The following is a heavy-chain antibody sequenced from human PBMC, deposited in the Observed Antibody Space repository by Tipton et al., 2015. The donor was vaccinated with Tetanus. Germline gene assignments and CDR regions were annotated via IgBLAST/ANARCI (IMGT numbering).Heavy chain of an antibody. D-gene: IGHD5-24*01. Sequence: TLSLTCTVSGGSISSYYWSWIRQPPGKGLEWIGYIYYSGSTNYNPSLKSRVTISVDTSKNQFSLKLSSVTAADTAVYYCARPAINQKERGWYFDLWGRGTLVTVSS. V-gene: IGHV4-59*08. CDR3: ARPAINQKERGWYFDL. CDR2: IYYSGST. J-gene: IGHJ2*01. CDR1: GGSISSYY.